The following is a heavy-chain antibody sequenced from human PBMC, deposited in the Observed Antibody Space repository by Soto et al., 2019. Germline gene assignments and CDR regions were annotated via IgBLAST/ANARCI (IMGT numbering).Heavy chain of an antibody. Sequence: ASVKVSCKPSGYTFTRNGSSWVRQAPGQGLEWVGWISTNSGNTDYAQKLQGRVTLTTDTSTNTAYLELRSLRSDDTAVYYCARGLGESTCYWGQGTLVTVSS. CDR2: ISTNSGNT. CDR3: ARGLGESTCY. J-gene: IGHJ4*02. CDR1: GYTFTRNG. V-gene: IGHV1-18*01. D-gene: IGHD2-21*01.